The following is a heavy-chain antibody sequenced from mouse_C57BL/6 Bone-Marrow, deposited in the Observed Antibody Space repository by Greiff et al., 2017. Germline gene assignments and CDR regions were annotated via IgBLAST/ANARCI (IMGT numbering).Heavy chain of an antibody. CDR1: GFNIKDDY. V-gene: IGHV14-4*01. J-gene: IGHJ2*01. CDR3: TTGDYYGSSAYYFDY. D-gene: IGHD1-1*01. Sequence: EVQLQQSGAELVRPGASVKLSCTASGFNIKDDYMHWVKPRPEQGLEWIGWIDPENGDTEYASKFQGKATITADTSSNTAYLQLSSLTSEDTAVYYCTTGDYYGSSAYYFDYWGQGTTLTVSS. CDR2: IDPENGDT.